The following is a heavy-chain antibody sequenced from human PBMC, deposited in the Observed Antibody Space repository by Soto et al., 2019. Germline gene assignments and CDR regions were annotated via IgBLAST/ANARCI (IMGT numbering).Heavy chain of an antibody. CDR1: GSTFTSYD. CDR2: MNPNSGNT. V-gene: IGHV1-8*01. Sequence: ASVKGSCKASGSTFTSYDINWVRQAIGQGLEWMGWMNPNSGNTGYAQKFQGRVTMTRNTSISTAYMELSSLRSEDTAVYYCARRCSGGSCSLFDYWGQGTLVTVSS. CDR3: ARRCSGGSCSLFDY. D-gene: IGHD2-15*01. J-gene: IGHJ4*02.